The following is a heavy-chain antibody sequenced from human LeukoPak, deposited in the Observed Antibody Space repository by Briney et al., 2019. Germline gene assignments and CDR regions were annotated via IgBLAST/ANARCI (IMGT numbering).Heavy chain of an antibody. V-gene: IGHV3-7*01. Sequence: GGSLRLSCAASGFTFSSYGMSWVRQAPGKGLEWVANIKKDGSEKYYVDSVKGRFTISRDNAKTSLYLQMNSLRVEDTAVYYCAREPQQFLEWLFDASPDYYYYMDVWGKGTTVTVSS. CDR2: IKKDGSEK. CDR3: AREPQQFLEWLFDASPDYYYYMDV. J-gene: IGHJ6*03. CDR1: GFTFSSYG. D-gene: IGHD3-3*01.